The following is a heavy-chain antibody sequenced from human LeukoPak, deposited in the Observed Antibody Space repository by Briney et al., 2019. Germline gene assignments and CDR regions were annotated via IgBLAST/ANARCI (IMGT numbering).Heavy chain of an antibody. V-gene: IGHV3-53*01. J-gene: IGHJ6*02. D-gene: IGHD3-16*01. CDR1: GFTVSSNY. Sequence: GGSLRLSCAASGFTVSSNYMSWVRQAPGKGLEWVSVIYSGGSTYYADSVKGRFTISRDNSKNTLYLQMNSLRAEDTAVYYCARSQGLWYGMDVWGQGTTVTVSS. CDR2: IYSGGST. CDR3: ARSQGLWYGMDV.